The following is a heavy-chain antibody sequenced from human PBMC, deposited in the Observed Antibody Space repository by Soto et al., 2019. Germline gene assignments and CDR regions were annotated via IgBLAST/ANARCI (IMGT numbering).Heavy chain of an antibody. J-gene: IGHJ4*02. Sequence: SETLSLTCTASGDSISNNNYYWGWIRQPPEKGLEWIGSIYYSGSTYYNPSLKSPVTISVDMSKNQFSLKLSSVTAADTAVYYCARGTYSGSGNYSRPIFDYWGQGTLVTVSS. CDR2: IYYSGST. CDR1: GDSISNNNYY. V-gene: IGHV4-39*01. CDR3: ARGTYSGSGNYSRPIFDY. D-gene: IGHD3-10*01.